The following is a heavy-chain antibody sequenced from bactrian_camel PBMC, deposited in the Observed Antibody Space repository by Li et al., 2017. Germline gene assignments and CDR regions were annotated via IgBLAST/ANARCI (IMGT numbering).Heavy chain of an antibody. CDR3: AADFSSEGYGTSLLLHRYHY. J-gene: IGHJ4*01. CDR1: GYSINNLY. V-gene: IGHV3S53*01. CDR2: IDDDGST. D-gene: IGHD2*01. Sequence: VQLVESGGGSVQAGGSLRLSCAASGYSINNLYMGWFRQAPGKEREGVAAIDDDGSTTYADSVKGRFTISQDDAKNAVYLMMNNLKPEDTAMYYCAADFSSEGYGTSLLLHRYHYWGQGTQVTVS.